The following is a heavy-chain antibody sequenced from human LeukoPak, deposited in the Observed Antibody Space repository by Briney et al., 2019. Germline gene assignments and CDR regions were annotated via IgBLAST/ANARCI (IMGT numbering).Heavy chain of an antibody. J-gene: IGHJ4*02. V-gene: IGHV4-59*08. CDR2: VFHTGST. CDR1: SDSIERYY. Sequence: TSETLSLTCGVSSDSIERYYWNWIRQPPGKGLEWIGYVFHTGSTNSNPSLKSRVTISVDRSKNQFSLKLTSVTAADTAVYYCARTLANWGYYFDYWGQGTLVTVSS. D-gene: IGHD7-27*01. CDR3: ARTLANWGYYFDY.